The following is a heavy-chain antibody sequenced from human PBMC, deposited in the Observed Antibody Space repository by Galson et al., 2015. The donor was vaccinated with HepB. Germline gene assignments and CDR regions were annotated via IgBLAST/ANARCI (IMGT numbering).Heavy chain of an antibody. CDR3: TRVEVPYYFDS. D-gene: IGHD2-2*01. V-gene: IGHV3-74*01. CDR2: INVDGSST. J-gene: IGHJ4*02. Sequence: SLRLSCAASGFTFTNYWMLWVRQAPGKGLVWVSRINVDGSSTTYADSVKGRFTISRDNAKNTLYLQMNSLRAEDTAVYYCTRVEVPYYFDSWGQGTLVAVSS. CDR1: GFTFTNYW.